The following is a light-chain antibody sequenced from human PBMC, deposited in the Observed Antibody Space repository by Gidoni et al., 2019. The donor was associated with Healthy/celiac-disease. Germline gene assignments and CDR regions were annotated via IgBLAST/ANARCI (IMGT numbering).Light chain of an antibody. V-gene: IGLV3-1*01. Sequence: SYELTQPPSVSVSPGQTASITCSGDKLGDKFACWYQHKPGQSPGLVIYQDSKRPSGIPERFSGSNSGNTATLTISGTQAMDEADYYCQAWDSSTVVFGGGTKLTVL. CDR2: QDS. CDR3: QAWDSSTVV. CDR1: KLGDKF. J-gene: IGLJ2*01.